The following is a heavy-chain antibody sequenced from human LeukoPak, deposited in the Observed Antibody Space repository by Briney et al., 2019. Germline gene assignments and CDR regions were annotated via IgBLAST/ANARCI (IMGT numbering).Heavy chain of an antibody. CDR2: IYPGDSET. Sequence: GESLKIPCKASGYKFTNYWIGWVRQMPGKGLEWMTIIYPGDSETRYSPSSQGQVTISADKSIGTTYLQWSSLKASDTAMYYCARALRTGQGDYVPVLWGQGTLVTVSS. CDR3: ARALRTGQGDYVPVL. CDR1: GYKFTNYW. V-gene: IGHV5-51*01. D-gene: IGHD3-16*01. J-gene: IGHJ4*02.